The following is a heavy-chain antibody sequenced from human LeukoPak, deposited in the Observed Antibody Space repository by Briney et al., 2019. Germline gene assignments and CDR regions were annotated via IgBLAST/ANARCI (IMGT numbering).Heavy chain of an antibody. Sequence: VASVKVSCKASGYTFTAYSIHWVRQATGQGLEWMGWMNPNSANTGYAQKFQGRVTMTRNTSISTAYMELSSLRSEDTAVYYCARGDPHYYGSGSYPWGQGTLVTVSS. J-gene: IGHJ5*02. CDR3: ARGDPHYYGSGSYP. D-gene: IGHD3-10*01. CDR2: MNPNSANT. CDR1: GYTFTAYS. V-gene: IGHV1-8*02.